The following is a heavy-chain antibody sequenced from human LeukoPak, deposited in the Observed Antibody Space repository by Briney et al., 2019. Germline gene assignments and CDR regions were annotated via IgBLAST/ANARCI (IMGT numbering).Heavy chain of an antibody. D-gene: IGHD3/OR15-3a*01. V-gene: IGHV1-69*05. CDR1: GGTFSSYA. CDR2: IIPIFGTA. Sequence: ASVKVSCKASGGTFSSYAISWVRQAPGQGLEWMGGIIPIFGTANYAQKFQGRVTMTRDTSTSTVYMELSSLRSEDTAVYYCARDFSDWLLRYWGQGTLVTVSS. CDR3: ARDFSDWLLRY. J-gene: IGHJ4*02.